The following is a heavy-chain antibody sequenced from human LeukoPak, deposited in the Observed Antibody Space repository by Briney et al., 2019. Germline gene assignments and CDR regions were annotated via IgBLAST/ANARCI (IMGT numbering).Heavy chain of an antibody. Sequence: ASVKVSCKASGYTFTSYDINWVRRATGQGLEWMGWMNPNSGNTGYAQKFQGRVTMTRNTSISTAYMELSSLRSEDTAVYYCARAGLTIFGVVIILNWFDPWGQGTLVTVSS. V-gene: IGHV1-8*01. D-gene: IGHD3-3*01. CDR3: ARAGLTIFGVVIILNWFDP. CDR2: MNPNSGNT. CDR1: GYTFTSYD. J-gene: IGHJ5*02.